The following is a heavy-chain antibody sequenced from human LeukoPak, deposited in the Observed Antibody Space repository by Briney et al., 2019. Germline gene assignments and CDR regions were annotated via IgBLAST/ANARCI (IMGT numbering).Heavy chain of an antibody. CDR1: GFIFSMYG. J-gene: IGHJ5*02. CDR2: ISYDGSNK. D-gene: IGHD6-13*01. Sequence: GRSLRLSCAASGFIFSMYGMHWVRQAPGKGLEWVAVISYDGSNKYYGDSVKGRFSISRDNSKNTLYLQMNSLRAEDTAVYYCGKIQHQLVVAEDLWGQGTLVTASS. CDR3: GKIQHQLVVAEDL. V-gene: IGHV3-30*18.